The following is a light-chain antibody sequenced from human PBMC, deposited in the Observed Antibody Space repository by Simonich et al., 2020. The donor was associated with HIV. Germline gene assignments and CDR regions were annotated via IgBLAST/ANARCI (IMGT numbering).Light chain of an antibody. CDR2: WAS. J-gene: IGKJ2*01. V-gene: IGKV4-1*01. Sequence: DIVIMQSPDSLAVSLGERATINCKSSQSVLYSSNNKNYLAWYQQKPGQPPKLLIYWASTRESGVPDRFSGSGSGTDFTLTISSLQAEDVAVYYCQQYCTTPYTFGQGTKLEIK. CDR3: QQYCTTPYT. CDR1: QSVLYSSNNKNY.